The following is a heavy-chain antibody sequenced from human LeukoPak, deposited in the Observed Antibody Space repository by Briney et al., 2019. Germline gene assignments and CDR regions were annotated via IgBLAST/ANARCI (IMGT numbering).Heavy chain of an antibody. CDR2: ISGSGSTI. Sequence: PGGSLRLSCAASGFTFSDYYMSWIRQAPGKGLEWVSYISGSGSTIYYADSVKGRFTISRDNAKNSLYLQMNSLRAEDTAVYYCARIISGFWSGYLGPTPHLDYWGQGTLVTVSS. CDR3: ARIISGFWSGYLGPTPHLDY. J-gene: IGHJ4*02. D-gene: IGHD3-3*01. CDR1: GFTFSDYY. V-gene: IGHV3-11*01.